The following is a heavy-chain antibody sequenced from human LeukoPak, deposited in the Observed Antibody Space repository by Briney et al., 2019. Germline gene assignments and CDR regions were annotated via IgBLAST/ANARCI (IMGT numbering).Heavy chain of an antibody. CDR2: IYTSGST. D-gene: IGHD4-17*01. J-gene: IGHJ4*02. Sequence: TSETLSLTCTVSGGSISSGSYYWSWIRQPAGKGLEWIGRIYTSGSTNYNPSLKSRVTISVDTSKNQFSLKLSSVTAADTAVYYCARHDIWYGDYPAGWFDYWGQGTLVTVSS. CDR3: ARHDIWYGDYPAGWFDY. V-gene: IGHV4-61*02. CDR1: GGSISSGSYY.